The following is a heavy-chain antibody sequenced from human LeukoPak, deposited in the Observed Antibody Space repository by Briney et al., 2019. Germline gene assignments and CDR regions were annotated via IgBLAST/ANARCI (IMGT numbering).Heavy chain of an antibody. Sequence: GGSLRLSCAASGFIFTNYFMSWVRQAPGKGLEWVASIKHDGSEKYYVDSVRGRFTISRDNTMNSLYLQMSSLRAEDTAVYYCATDRGWRTSGYYLYYFEYWGQGALVTYSS. D-gene: IGHD3-3*01. J-gene: IGHJ4*02. CDR2: IKHDGSEK. CDR3: ATDRGWRTSGYYLYYFEY. CDR1: GFIFTNYF. V-gene: IGHV3-7*01.